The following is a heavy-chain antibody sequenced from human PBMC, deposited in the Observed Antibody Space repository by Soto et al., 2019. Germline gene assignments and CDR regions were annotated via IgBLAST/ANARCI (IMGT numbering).Heavy chain of an antibody. V-gene: IGHV3-23*01. D-gene: IGHD1-26*01. Sequence: PEGSLRLSCAASGFTFSNYAMSWVRQAPGKAPEWVAAVRGSGAGTYHADSVRGRFTSSRDNLNNILYLQMNSLRAEDTAMYYCVRDQRGAFDYWGHRTLVTSPQ. J-gene: IGHJ4*01. CDR3: VRDQRGAFDY. CDR2: VRGSGAGT. CDR1: GFTFSNYA.